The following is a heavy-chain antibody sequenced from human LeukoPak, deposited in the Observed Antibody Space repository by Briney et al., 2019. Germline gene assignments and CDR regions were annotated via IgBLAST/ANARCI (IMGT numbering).Heavy chain of an antibody. CDR3: ARDCSSTSCYSYYGMDV. J-gene: IGHJ6*02. Sequence: SETLSLTCTVSGGSISSGGYYWSWIRQHPGKGLEWIGYIYYSGSTYYNPSLKSRVTISVDTSKSQFSLKLSSVTAADTAVYYCARDCSSTSCYSYYGMDVWGQGAPVTVSS. CDR1: GGSISSGGYY. D-gene: IGHD2-2*01. V-gene: IGHV4-31*03. CDR2: IYYSGST.